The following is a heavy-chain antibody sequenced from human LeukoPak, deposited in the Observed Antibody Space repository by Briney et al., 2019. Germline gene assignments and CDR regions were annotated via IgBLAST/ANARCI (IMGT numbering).Heavy chain of an antibody. D-gene: IGHD3-22*01. V-gene: IGHV3-11*04. CDR2: ISTSGSTI. CDR1: GFTFSSNY. CDR3: TRDQRGYDSSGPLGY. J-gene: IGHJ4*02. Sequence: PGGSLRLSCAASGFTFSSNYMSWVRQAPGKGLEWVSYISTSGSTIYYADSVKGRFTISRDNAKNSLYLQMNSLRAEDTAVYYCTRDQRGYDSSGPLGYWGQGTLVTVSS.